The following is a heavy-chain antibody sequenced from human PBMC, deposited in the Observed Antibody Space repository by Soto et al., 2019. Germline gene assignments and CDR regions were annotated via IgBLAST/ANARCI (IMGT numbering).Heavy chain of an antibody. Sequence: GGSLRLSCAASGFTFSSYSMNWVRQAPGKGLEWVSSISSSSGHIYYADSLKGRFTISRDNAKNSLYLQMNSLRAEDTAVYYCTRHWLATREFDYWGQGTLVTVSS. CDR2: ISSSSGHI. V-gene: IGHV3-21*01. CDR1: GFTFSSYS. J-gene: IGHJ4*02. D-gene: IGHD1-26*01. CDR3: TRHWLATREFDY.